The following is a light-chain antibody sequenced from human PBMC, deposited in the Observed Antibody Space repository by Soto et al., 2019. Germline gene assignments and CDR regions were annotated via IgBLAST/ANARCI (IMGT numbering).Light chain of an antibody. V-gene: IGKV3-20*01. CDR3: QQYDNSPLT. CDR2: GAS. CDR1: QSVSSSY. Sequence: DIVLTQSPGTLSLSPGERAALSCRVSQSVSSSYLAWYQQKPGQAPRLLIYGASNRATGIPDRFSGSGSGTDFTLTISRLEPEDFAVYYCQQYDNSPLTFGGGTKVDIK. J-gene: IGKJ4*01.